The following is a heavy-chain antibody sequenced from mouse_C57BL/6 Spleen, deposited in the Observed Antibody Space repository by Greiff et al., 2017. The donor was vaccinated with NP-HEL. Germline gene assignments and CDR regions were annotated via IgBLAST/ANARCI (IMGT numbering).Heavy chain of an antibody. CDR2: IDPSDSYT. Sequence: VQLQQPGAELVKPGASVKLSCKASGYTFTSYWMQWVKQRPGQGLEWIGEIDPSDSYTNYNQKFKGKATLTVDTSSSTAYMKLSSLTSEDSAVYYCARHLYWYFDVWGTGTTVTVSS. CDR3: ARHLYWYFDV. V-gene: IGHV1-50*01. J-gene: IGHJ1*03. CDR1: GYTFTSYW.